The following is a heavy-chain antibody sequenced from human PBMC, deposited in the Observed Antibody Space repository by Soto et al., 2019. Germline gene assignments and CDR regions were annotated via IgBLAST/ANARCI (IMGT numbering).Heavy chain of an antibody. V-gene: IGHV3-48*03. CDR3: ARETLRDAIDI. CDR2: IRANDESI. J-gene: IGHJ3*02. Sequence: PVGSLRLSCVASGFDFRSYEMNWVRQAPGKGLEWVSNIRANDESIYYTDSVKGRVSVSRDNAKNSLFLEMNSLRVDDTAVYYCARETLRDAIDIWGQGTMVTVSS. CDR1: GFDFRSYE.